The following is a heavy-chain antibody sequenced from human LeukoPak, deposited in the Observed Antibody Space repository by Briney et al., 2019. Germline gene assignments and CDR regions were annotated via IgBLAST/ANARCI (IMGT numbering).Heavy chain of an antibody. V-gene: IGHV4-59*08. CDR2: IYSSGST. D-gene: IGHD6-13*01. CDR1: GGSISNYH. J-gene: IGHJ5*02. CDR3: ARLGYSSSWYKLDH. Sequence: SETLSLTCTVAGGSISNYHWSWIRQPPGKGLEWIGYIYSSGSTNYNPSLESRLTISVDTSKNQLPLRLRSVTAADTAVYYCARLGYSSSWYKLDHWGQGTLVTVSS.